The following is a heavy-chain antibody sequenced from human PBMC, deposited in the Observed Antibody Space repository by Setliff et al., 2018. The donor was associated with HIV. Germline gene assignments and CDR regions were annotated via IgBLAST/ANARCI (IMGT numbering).Heavy chain of an antibody. V-gene: IGHV3-21*01. D-gene: IGHD3-9*01. CDR2: ISASATYI. J-gene: IGHJ5*02. CDR1: GFTSSNYS. CDR3: ARDNGRYFDRGWLDP. Sequence: GESLKISCAASGFTSSNYSMNWVRQTPGKGLEWVSSISASATYIYYADSVKGRFTISRDNAENSLYLQMNSLRAEDTAVYYCARDNGRYFDRGWLDPWGQGALVTVSS.